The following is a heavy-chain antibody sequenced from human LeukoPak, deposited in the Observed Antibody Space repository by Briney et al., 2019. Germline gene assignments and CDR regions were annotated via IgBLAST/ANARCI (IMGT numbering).Heavy chain of an antibody. D-gene: IGHD7-27*01. CDR1: GGSISSYY. J-gene: IGHJ4*02. V-gene: IGHV4-59*01. Sequence: PSETLSLTCTVSGGSISSYYWNWIRQPPGKGLEWIGYIYYSGSTNYNPPLKSRVTISLDMSKNQFSLKLRSVTAADTAVYYCASRKLGNDYWGQGTLVTVSS. CDR2: IYYSGST. CDR3: ASRKLGNDY.